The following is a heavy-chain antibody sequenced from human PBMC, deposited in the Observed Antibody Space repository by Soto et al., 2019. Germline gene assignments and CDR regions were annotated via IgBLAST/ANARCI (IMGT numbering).Heavy chain of an antibody. CDR3: ARDREVVTAMFYFQH. Sequence: QVQLVESGGGVVQPGRSLRLSCAASGFTFSSYAMHWVRQAPGKGLEWVAVISYDGSNKYYADSVKGRFTISRDNSKNTLYLQMNSLRAEDTAVYYCARDREVVTAMFYFQHWGQGTLVTVSS. D-gene: IGHD2-21*02. V-gene: IGHV3-30-3*01. CDR1: GFTFSSYA. CDR2: ISYDGSNK. J-gene: IGHJ1*01.